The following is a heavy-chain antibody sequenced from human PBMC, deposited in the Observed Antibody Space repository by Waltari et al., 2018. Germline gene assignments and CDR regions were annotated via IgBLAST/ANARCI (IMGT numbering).Heavy chain of an antibody. J-gene: IGHJ4*02. V-gene: IGHV3-21*01. Sequence: EVQLVESGGGLVKPGGSLRLSCAASGFTFSSYSMNWVRPAPGKGLEWVSSISSSSSYIYYADSVKGRFTISRDNAKNSLYLQMNSLRAEDTAVYYCARSFYGGNRYYPDYWGQGTLVTVSS. CDR3: ARSFYGGNRYYPDY. CDR2: ISSSSSYI. CDR1: GFTFSSYS. D-gene: IGHD2-21*02.